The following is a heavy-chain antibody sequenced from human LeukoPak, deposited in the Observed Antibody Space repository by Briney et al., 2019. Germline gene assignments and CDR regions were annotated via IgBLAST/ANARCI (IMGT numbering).Heavy chain of an antibody. Sequence: SETLSLTCAVYGVSCDDSYCSWIRQPPGKGLEWIGEIHPYGIFYYNSSLMSRVTISIDTSKSQFSLRLTSVTAADTAFYYCARGRDRSKAGDHWGQGSLVTVSS. CDR2: IHPYGIF. J-gene: IGHJ4*02. CDR3: ARGRDRSKAGDH. CDR1: GVSCDDSY. D-gene: IGHD5-24*01. V-gene: IGHV4-34*01.